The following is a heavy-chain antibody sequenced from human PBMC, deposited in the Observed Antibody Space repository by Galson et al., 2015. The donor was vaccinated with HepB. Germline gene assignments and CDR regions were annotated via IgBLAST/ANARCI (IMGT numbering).Heavy chain of an antibody. J-gene: IGHJ6*02. D-gene: IGHD2-2*01. V-gene: IGHV1-24*01. CDR2: FDPEDGAT. CDR3: ASSEYCSSSSCRNYYDGMDV. Sequence: SCKVSGYTLTEFSMHWVRQAPGTGLEWMGGFDPEDGATISAQKFQGRVTMTEHTATDKAYMELSSLRSEATALYYCASSEYCSSSSCRNYYDGMDVWGQGTTVTVSS. CDR1: GYTLTEFS.